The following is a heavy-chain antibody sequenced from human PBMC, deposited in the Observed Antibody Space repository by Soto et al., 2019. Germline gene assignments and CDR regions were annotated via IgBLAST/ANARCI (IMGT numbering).Heavy chain of an antibody. D-gene: IGHD3-22*01. CDR1: GGSISSGGYF. CDR3: ARGGRTYYYDSSGYYHSGYYGMDV. Sequence: SETLSLTCAVSGGSISSGGYFWSWIRQPPGKGLEWIGYIYHSGSTYYNPSLKSRVSISVDRSKNQFSLKLSSVTAADTAVYYCARGGRTYYYDSSGYYHSGYYGMDVCGQGTTVTVS. J-gene: IGHJ6*02. V-gene: IGHV4-30-2*01. CDR2: IYHSGST.